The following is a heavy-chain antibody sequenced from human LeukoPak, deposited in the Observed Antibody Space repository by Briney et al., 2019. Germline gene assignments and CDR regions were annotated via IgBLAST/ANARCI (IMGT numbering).Heavy chain of an antibody. D-gene: IGHD4-23*01. CDR2: ISYRGST. Sequence: SETLSLTCTVSGGSISSYYWSWIRQPPGKGLEWIGYISYRGSTSYNPSLKSRVTISVDTSKNQFSLKLSSVTAADTAVYYCARDYGGKFDYWGQGTLVTVSS. J-gene: IGHJ4*02. V-gene: IGHV4-59*01. CDR1: GGSISSYY. CDR3: ARDYGGKFDY.